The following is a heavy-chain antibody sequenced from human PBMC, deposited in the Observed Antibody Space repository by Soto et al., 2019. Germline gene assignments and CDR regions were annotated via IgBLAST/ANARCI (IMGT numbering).Heavy chain of an antibody. D-gene: IGHD3-22*01. Sequence: QVQLVQSGAEVKKPGASVKVSCKASGYTFTSYDINWVRQATGQGLEWMVWMNPNSGNTGYAQKLQGRVTMARNTPIRAADLELSSLRSEATAVYYCGRGGSYDSSGYHYWGPGTLVTVSS. CDR3: GRGGSYDSSGYHY. CDR2: MNPNSGNT. CDR1: GYTFTSYD. V-gene: IGHV1-8*01. J-gene: IGHJ4*02.